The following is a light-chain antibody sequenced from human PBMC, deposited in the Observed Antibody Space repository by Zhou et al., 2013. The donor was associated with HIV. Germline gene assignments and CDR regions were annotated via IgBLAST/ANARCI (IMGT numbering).Light chain of an antibody. CDR2: DVS. CDR1: QTVYNY. CDR3: QQRYNWPIT. Sequence: EVVLTQSPATLSLSPGERATLSCRASQTVYNYLVWYQQKPGQAPRLLIHDVSIRASGIPARFSGSGSGTDFSLTISSLEPEDFAVYYCQQRYNWPITFGQGTRLE. J-gene: IGKJ5*01. V-gene: IGKV3-11*01.